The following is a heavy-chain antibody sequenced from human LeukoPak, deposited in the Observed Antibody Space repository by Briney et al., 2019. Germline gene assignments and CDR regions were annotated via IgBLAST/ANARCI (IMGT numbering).Heavy chain of an antibody. J-gene: IGHJ4*02. CDR1: GLTVSSNY. V-gene: IGHV3-15*01. D-gene: IGHD5-18*01. Sequence: GGSLRLSCAASGLTVSSNYMSWVRQAPGKGLEWVGRIKSKTDGGTTDYAAPVKGRFTISRDDSKNTLYLQKNSLKTEDTAVYYCTMGYSYANYWGQGTLSPSPQ. CDR2: IKSKTDGGTT. CDR3: TMGYSYANY.